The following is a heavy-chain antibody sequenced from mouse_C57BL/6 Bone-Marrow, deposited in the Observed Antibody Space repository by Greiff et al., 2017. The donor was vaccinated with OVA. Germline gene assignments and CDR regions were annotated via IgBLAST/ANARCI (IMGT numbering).Heavy chain of an antibody. CDR2: IDPENGDT. V-gene: IGHV14-4*01. D-gene: IGHD2-2*01. J-gene: IGHJ4*01. Sequence: EVKLQQSGAELVRPGASVKLSCTASGFNIKDDYMHWVKQRPEQGLEGIGWIDPENGDTEYASKFQGKATITADTSSNTAYLQLSSLTSEDTAVYYCTSSPYGYDNYAMDYWGQGTSVTVSS. CDR3: TSSPYGYDNYAMDY. CDR1: GFNIKDDY.